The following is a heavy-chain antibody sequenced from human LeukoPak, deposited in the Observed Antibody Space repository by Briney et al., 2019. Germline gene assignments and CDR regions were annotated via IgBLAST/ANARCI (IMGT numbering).Heavy chain of an antibody. CDR2: INPNTVST. J-gene: IGHJ4*02. Sequence: ASVKVSCKASGYTFINYYLHRVRQAPGQGLVWMGQINPNTVSTNCARMFQGRVTMTADTSTSTAYMELNSLTSDDTAVYYCARDLSGWGNSIYWGQGTPVTVS. CDR1: GYTFINYY. CDR3: ARDLSGWGNSIY. D-gene: IGHD2/OR15-2a*01. V-gene: IGHV1-2*06.